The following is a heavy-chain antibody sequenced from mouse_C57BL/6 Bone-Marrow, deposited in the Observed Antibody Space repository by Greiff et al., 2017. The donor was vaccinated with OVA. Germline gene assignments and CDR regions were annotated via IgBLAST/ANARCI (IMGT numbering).Heavy chain of an antibody. CDR2: IYPGSGST. V-gene: IGHV1-55*01. Sequence: VQLQQPGAELVKPGASVKMSCKASGYTFTSYWITWVKQRPGQGLEWIGDIYPGSGSTNYNEKFKSKATLTVDTSSSTAYMELRSLTSEDSAVYYCAREEPYAMDYWGQGTSVTVSS. CDR1: GYTFTSYW. CDR3: AREEPYAMDY. J-gene: IGHJ4*01.